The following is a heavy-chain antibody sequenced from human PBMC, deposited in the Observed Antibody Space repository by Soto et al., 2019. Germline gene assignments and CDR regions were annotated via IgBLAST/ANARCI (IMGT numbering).Heavy chain of an antibody. Sequence: AGGSLRLSCEASGSTLNNYVMSWGRQAPGKGLVLVLSISGNGVNTYYSHSVKGRFTISRDTSKNTLYLQMNSLGVEDTAVYYCAKGRLWFGDLFSVMSYFDSWGQGTLVTVSS. J-gene: IGHJ4*02. CDR3: AKGRLWFGDLFSVMSYFDS. D-gene: IGHD3-10*01. V-gene: IGHV3-23*01. CDR2: ISGNGVNT. CDR1: GSTLNNYV.